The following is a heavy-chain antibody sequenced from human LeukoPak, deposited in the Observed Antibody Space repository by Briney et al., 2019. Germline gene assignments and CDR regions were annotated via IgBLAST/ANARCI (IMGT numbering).Heavy chain of an antibody. CDR3: AAGLLWFGELYLLAD. CDR2: FDPVDGET. J-gene: IGHJ4*02. Sequence: GASVKVSCKVSGYTLTELSMHWVRQAPGKGLEWMGGFDPVDGETIYAQKFQGRVTMTEDTSTDTAYMELSSLRSEDTAVYYCAAGLLWFGELYLLADWGQGTLVTVSS. D-gene: IGHD3-10*01. V-gene: IGHV1-24*01. CDR1: GYTLTELS.